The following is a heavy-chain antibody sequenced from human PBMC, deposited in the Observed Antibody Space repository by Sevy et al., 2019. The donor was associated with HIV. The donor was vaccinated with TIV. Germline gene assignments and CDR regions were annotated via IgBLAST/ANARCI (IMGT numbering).Heavy chain of an antibody. CDR3: ARGTYFDFWSGYDDRNRRTQYHMDV. V-gene: IGHV4-59*01. Sequence: SETLSLTCAVSGGSISGFYWSWIRQPPGKGLEWIGYRYHTGTTNYNPSLKSRVTMTLDRSKNEISLSLTSVTAADTAVYFCARGTYFDFWSGYDDRNRRTQYHMDVWGKGTTVTVSS. CDR2: RYHTGTT. CDR1: GGSISGFY. D-gene: IGHD3-3*01. J-gene: IGHJ6*03.